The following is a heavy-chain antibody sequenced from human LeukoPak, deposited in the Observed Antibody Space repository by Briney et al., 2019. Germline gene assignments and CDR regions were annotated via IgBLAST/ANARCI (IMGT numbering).Heavy chain of an antibody. Sequence: PSETLSLTCSVAGGSISSYYWTWIRQPPGRRLEWIGHIYSSGSTNYNPSLKSRVTMSVDTSRDQFSLKLSSVNATDTAVYYCAGGDYYHYYYMDVRGKGTTVTVSS. CDR1: GGSISSYY. V-gene: IGHV4-59*08. CDR2: IYSSGST. J-gene: IGHJ6*03. CDR3: AGGDYYHYYYMDV.